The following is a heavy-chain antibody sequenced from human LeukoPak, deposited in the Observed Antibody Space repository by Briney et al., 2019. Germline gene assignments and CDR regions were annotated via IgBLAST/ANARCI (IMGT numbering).Heavy chain of an antibody. V-gene: IGHV3-30*02. CDR1: GFTFSSYG. D-gene: IGHD3-3*01. J-gene: IGHJ6*03. CDR2: IWYGGSNK. CDR3: AKEGRDDFWSGYPYYYYMDV. Sequence: PGGSLRLSCAASGFTFSSYGMHWVRQAPGKGLEWVAVIWYGGSNKYYADSVKGRFTISRDNSKNTLYLQMNSLRAEDTAVYYCAKEGRDDFWSGYPYYYYMDVWGKGTTVTVSS.